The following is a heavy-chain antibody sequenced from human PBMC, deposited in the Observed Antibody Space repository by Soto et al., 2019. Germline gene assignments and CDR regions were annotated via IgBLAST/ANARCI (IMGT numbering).Heavy chain of an antibody. CDR2: IYHTGRT. CDR1: GDSVNSAY. CDR3: ARTDAYNSSFFDS. J-gene: IGHJ4*02. V-gene: IGHV4-31*03. D-gene: IGHD6-6*01. Sequence: QVQLQGMGPGLVKPSQTLTITCTVSGDSVNSAYWSWIRQLPGKGLEWMGNIYHTGRTFYNPSLKSRLAISIDTSKPLFSLKLRSVTASDTAVYYCARTDAYNSSFFDSWGQGTVVTVSS.